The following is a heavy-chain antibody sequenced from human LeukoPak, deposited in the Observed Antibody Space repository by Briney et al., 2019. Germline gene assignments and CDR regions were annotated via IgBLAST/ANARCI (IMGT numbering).Heavy chain of an antibody. Sequence: LGGSLRLSCAASGFTFSNYRMNWVRQAPGKGLEWVSVIYSGGSTYYADSVKGRFTISRDNSKNTLYLQMNSLRAEDTAVYYCARDAGAFDIWGQGTMVTVSS. J-gene: IGHJ3*02. CDR3: ARDAGAFDI. CDR2: IYSGGST. D-gene: IGHD6-13*01. V-gene: IGHV3-53*01. CDR1: GFTFSNYR.